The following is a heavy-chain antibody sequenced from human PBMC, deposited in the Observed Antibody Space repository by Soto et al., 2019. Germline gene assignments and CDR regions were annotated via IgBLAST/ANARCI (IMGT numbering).Heavy chain of an antibody. CDR3: AREGTYKNYYYYGMDV. J-gene: IGHJ6*02. V-gene: IGHV4-59*01. D-gene: IGHD1-1*01. CDR1: GGSISSYY. CDR2: ISYSGST. Sequence: QVQLQESGPGLVKPSETLSLTCTVSGGSISSYYWNWIRQPPGKGLEWIGYISYSGSTNYNPSLKSRVTISVDTSKNQFSLKLSSVTAAATAVYYCAREGTYKNYYYYGMDVWGQGTTVTVSS.